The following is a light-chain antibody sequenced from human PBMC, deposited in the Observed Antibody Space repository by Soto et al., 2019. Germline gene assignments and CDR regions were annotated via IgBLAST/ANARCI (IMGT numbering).Light chain of an antibody. Sequence: QSVLTQPPSASGTPGQRVTISCSGSSSNIGSNTVNWYQQLPGTAPKLLIYSNNQRPSVVPDRFSGSKSGTSASLAISGLQSEDEADYYCAAWDDSLNGEVFGGGTKVTVL. CDR1: SSNIGSNT. V-gene: IGLV1-44*01. J-gene: IGLJ2*01. CDR2: SNN. CDR3: AAWDDSLNGEV.